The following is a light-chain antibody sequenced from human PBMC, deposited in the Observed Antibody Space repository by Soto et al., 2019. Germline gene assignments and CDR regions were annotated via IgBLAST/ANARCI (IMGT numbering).Light chain of an antibody. CDR3: QHYNDWPPRYT. J-gene: IGKJ2*01. V-gene: IGKV3-15*01. CDR2: GAS. Sequence: EIVMTQSPATLSVSPGERATLSCRASQSLSSNLAWYQQKPGQAPRLLIYGASTSATGIPARFSGSGSGTEFTLTISSLQSEDFAVYYCQHYNDWPPRYTFGQGTKLEIK. CDR1: QSLSSN.